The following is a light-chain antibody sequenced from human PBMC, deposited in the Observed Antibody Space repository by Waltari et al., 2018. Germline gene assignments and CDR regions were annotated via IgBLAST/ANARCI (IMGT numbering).Light chain of an antibody. Sequence: EIVMTQSQVTLSVSPGERATLSCRASQSVSNNLAWYQQKPGQAPRLLMYGASTRATGIPARFSGSGSGTEFTLTISSLQSEDFAVYYCQQYNYWRTFGQGTKVEI. CDR2: GAS. V-gene: IGKV3-15*01. J-gene: IGKJ1*01. CDR1: QSVSNN. CDR3: QQYNYWRT.